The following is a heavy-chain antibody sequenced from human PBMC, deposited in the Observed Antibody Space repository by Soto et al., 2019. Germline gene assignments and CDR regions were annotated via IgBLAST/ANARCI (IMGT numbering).Heavy chain of an antibody. V-gene: IGHV4-31*03. D-gene: IGHD3-3*01. CDR2: IYYSGST. CDR1: GGSISSGGYY. CDR3: ARDPSWSGYLTRGMDV. J-gene: IGHJ6*02. Sequence: QVQLQESGPGLVKPSQTLSLTCTVSGGSISSGGYYWSWIRQHPGKGLEWIGYIYYSGSTYYNPSLKSRVTISVDTSKNQFSLKLSSVTAADTAVYYCARDPSWSGYLTRGMDVWGQGTTVTVSS.